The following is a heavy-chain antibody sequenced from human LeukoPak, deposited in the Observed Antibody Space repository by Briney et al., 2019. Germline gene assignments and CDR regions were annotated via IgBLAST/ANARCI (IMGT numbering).Heavy chain of an antibody. CDR3: ARITVSSDY. J-gene: IGHJ4*02. CDR2: INPSAGST. D-gene: IGHD3-16*01. CDR1: GYTFTSYY. Sequence: ASVKVSCKASGYTFTSYYLHWVRQAPGQGLEWMGIINPSAGSTSYAQKFQGRVTLTRDMSTSTVYMEVSSLRSEDTAVYYCARITVSSDYWGQGTLVTVSS. V-gene: IGHV1-46*01.